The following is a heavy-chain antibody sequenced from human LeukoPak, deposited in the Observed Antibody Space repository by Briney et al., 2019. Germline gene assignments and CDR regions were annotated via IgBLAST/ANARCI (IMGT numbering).Heavy chain of an antibody. CDR2: ISSSGSTI. J-gene: IGHJ6*03. CDR3: ARDRGFGAYYYYMDV. V-gene: IGHV3-48*04. Sequence: PGGSLRLSCAASGFTVSSNYMNWVRQAPGKGLEWVSYISSSGSTIYYADSVKGRFTISRDNAKNSLYLQMNSLRAEDTAVYYCARDRGFGAYYYYMDVWGKGTTVTISS. D-gene: IGHD3-10*01. CDR1: GFTVSSNY.